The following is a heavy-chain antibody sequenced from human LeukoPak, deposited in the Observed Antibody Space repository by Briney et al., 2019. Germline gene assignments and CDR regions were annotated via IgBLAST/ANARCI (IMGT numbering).Heavy chain of an antibody. D-gene: IGHD1-26*01. Sequence: SETLSLTCTVSGGSIGSSSYYWGWIRQPPGKGLEWIGSIYYSGSTYYNPSLKSRVTISVDTSKNQFSLKLSSVTAADTAVYYCARGIVGATYYFDYWGQGTLVTVSS. V-gene: IGHV4-39*07. CDR1: GGSIGSSSYY. CDR2: IYYSGST. J-gene: IGHJ4*02. CDR3: ARGIVGATYYFDY.